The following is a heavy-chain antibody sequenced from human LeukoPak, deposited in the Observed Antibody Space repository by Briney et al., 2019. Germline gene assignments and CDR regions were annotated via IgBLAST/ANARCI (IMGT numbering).Heavy chain of an antibody. CDR2: IYYSGST. V-gene: IGHV4-59*08. D-gene: IGHD3-22*01. CDR1: GGSISSYY. CDR3: ARRSRIVVSPFDI. Sequence: SETLSLTCTVSGGSISSYYWSWIRQPPGKGLEWIGYIYYSGSTNYNPSLKSRVTISVDTSKNQFSLKLSSVTAAGTAVYYCARRSRIVVSPFDIWGQGTMVTVSS. J-gene: IGHJ3*02.